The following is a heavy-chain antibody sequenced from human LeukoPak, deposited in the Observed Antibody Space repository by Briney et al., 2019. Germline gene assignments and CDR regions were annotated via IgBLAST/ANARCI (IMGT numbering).Heavy chain of an antibody. CDR3: ARDLITSKGITIFGVIPPKGSHDY. D-gene: IGHD3-3*01. Sequence: GGSLRLSCAASGFTFSSYAMSWVRQAPGKGLEWVSAISGSGGSTYYADSVKGRFTISRDNSKNTLYLQMNSLRAEDTAVYYCARDLITSKGITIFGVIPPKGSHDYWGQGTLVTVSS. CDR1: GFTFSSYA. CDR2: ISGSGGST. V-gene: IGHV3-23*01. J-gene: IGHJ4*02.